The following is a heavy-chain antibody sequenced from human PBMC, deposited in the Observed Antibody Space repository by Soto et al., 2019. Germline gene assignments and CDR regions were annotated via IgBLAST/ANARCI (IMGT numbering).Heavy chain of an antibody. CDR2: INAGNGNT. CDR3: ARTAGTGCIGT. J-gene: IGHJ5*02. D-gene: IGHD1-1*01. V-gene: IGHV1-3*05. CDR1: GYTFTSYG. Sequence: QVQLVQSGAEEKKPGASVKVSCKASGYTFTSYGIQWVRQAPGQRLEWMGWINAGNGNTKYSQTFQGRVTSTRDTSSSTAYMELSSLRSEDTAVYSCARTAGTGCIGTWGQGTLVTVP.